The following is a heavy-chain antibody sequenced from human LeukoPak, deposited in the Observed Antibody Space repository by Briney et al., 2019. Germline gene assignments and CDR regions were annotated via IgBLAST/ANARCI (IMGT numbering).Heavy chain of an antibody. J-gene: IGHJ6*03. Sequence: SETLSLTCTVSGGSISSYYWSWIRQSAGKGLEWIGRIYTSGSTNYNPSLKSRVTMSVDTSKNQFSLKLRSVTAADTAVYYCASGYNWGSPTRNFYYLDVWGKGTTVTVSS. D-gene: IGHD7-27*01. CDR2: IYTSGST. V-gene: IGHV4-4*07. CDR3: ASGYNWGSPTRNFYYLDV. CDR1: GGSISSYY.